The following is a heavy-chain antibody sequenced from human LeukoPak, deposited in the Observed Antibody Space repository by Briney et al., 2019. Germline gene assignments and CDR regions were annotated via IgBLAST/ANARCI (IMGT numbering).Heavy chain of an antibody. CDR1: GGTFSSYA. CDR2: IIPIFGTA. V-gene: IGHV1-69*06. CDR3: AKDWYSSSWYTLDY. J-gene: IGHJ4*02. D-gene: IGHD6-13*01. Sequence: KISFKASGGTFSSYAISWVRQAPGQGLEWMGGIIPIFGTANYAQKFQGRVTITADKSTSTAYMELSSLRAEDTALYYCAKDWYSSSWYTLDYWGQGTLVTVSS.